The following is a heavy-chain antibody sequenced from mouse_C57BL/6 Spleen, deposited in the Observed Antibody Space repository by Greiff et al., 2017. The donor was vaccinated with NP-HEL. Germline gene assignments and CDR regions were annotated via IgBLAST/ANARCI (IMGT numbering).Heavy chain of an antibody. J-gene: IGHJ1*03. D-gene: IGHD2-12*01. CDR1: GFTFSSYA. V-gene: IGHV5-4*03. Sequence: EVTVEESGGGLVKPGGSLKLSCAASGFTFSSYAMSWVRQTPEKRLEWVATISDGGSYTYYPDNVKGRFTISRDNAKNNLYLQMSHLKSEDTAMYYCARVPHYYKGFDVWGTGTTVTVSS. CDR2: ISDGGSYT. CDR3: ARVPHYYKGFDV.